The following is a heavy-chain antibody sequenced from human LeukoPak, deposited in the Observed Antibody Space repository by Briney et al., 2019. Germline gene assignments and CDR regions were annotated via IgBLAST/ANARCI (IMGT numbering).Heavy chain of an antibody. CDR3: ARGQGEKSAYYDILTGYYAFDI. CDR1: GGSISSGSYY. Sequence: SQTLSLTCTVSGGSISSGSYYWSWIRQPAGKGLEWIGRIYTSGSTNYNPSLKSRVTISVDTSKNQFSLKLSSVTAADTAVYYCARGQGEKSAYYDILTGYYAFDIWGQGTMVTVSS. V-gene: IGHV4-61*02. D-gene: IGHD3-9*01. CDR2: IYTSGST. J-gene: IGHJ3*02.